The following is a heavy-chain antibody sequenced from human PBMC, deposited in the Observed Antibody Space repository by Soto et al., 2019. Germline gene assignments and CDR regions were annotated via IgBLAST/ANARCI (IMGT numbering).Heavy chain of an antibody. J-gene: IGHJ4*02. CDR2: INHSGST. V-gene: IGHV4-34*01. D-gene: IGHD2-8*02. Sequence: QVQLQQWGAGLLQPSETLSLTCAVYGGSFSAYYWSWIRQPPGKGLEWIGEINHSGSTNYNPSLKSRVTISVDTSKNQFSLKLSSVTAADTAVYYCARGQSSLLLDCWGQGILVTVSS. CDR3: ARGQSSLLLDC. CDR1: GGSFSAYY.